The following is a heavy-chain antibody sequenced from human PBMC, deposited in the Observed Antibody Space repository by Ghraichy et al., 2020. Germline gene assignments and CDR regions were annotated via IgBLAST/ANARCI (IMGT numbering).Heavy chain of an antibody. D-gene: IGHD4-17*01. CDR3: AKEKMTTTAFDY. V-gene: IGHV3-23*01. J-gene: IGHJ4*02. Sequence: GALRLSCAASGFTFSTSSMTWVRQTPGQGLEWVSIINYNSRSTYYADPVKGRFTISRDNSKNTLYLQMHSLRVEDTAVYYCAKEKMTTTAFDYWGQGARVTGSS. CDR1: GFTFSTSS. CDR2: INYNSRST.